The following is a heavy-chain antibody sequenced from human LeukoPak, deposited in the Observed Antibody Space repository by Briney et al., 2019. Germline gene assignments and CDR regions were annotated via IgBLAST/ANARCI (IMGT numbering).Heavy chain of an antibody. D-gene: IGHD3-10*01. CDR1: GGSISSGGYY. V-gene: IGHV4-31*03. CDR2: IYYSGST. J-gene: IGHJ4*02. CDR3: ARQGRGLYYGSGSYVDY. Sequence: SQTLSLTCTVSGGSISSGGYYWSWIRQHPGKGLEWIGYIYYSGSTYYNPSLKSRVSISVGTSKNQFSLKLSSVTAADTAVYYCARQGRGLYYGSGSYVDYWAREPWSPSPQ.